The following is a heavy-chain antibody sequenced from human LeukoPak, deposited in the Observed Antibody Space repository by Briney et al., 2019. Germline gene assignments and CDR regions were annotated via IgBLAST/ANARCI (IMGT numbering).Heavy chain of an antibody. CDR1: GFTFSSYS. CDR2: ISSSSSYI. D-gene: IGHD2-2*01. Sequence: GGSLRLSCAASGFTFSSYSMNWVRQAPGKGLEWVSSISSSSSYIYYADSVKGRFTISRDNAKNSLYLQMNSLRAEDTAVYYCAREDQHYYYYGMDVWGQGTTVTVSS. CDR3: AREDQHYYYYGMDV. V-gene: IGHV3-21*04. J-gene: IGHJ6*02.